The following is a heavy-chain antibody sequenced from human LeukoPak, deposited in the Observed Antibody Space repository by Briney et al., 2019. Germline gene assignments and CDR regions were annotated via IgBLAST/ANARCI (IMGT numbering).Heavy chain of an antibody. D-gene: IGHD2-15*01. CDR2: ISGSGGST. CDR1: GFTFSSYA. V-gene: IGHV3-23*01. CDR3: AREYCSGGTCYAPGY. Sequence: GGSLRLSCAASGFTFSSYAMSWVRQAPGKGLEWVSAISGSGGSTYYADSVKGRLTISRDNSKNTLYLQMNSLRAEDTAIYYCAREYCSGGTCYAPGYWGQGTLVTVSS. J-gene: IGHJ4*02.